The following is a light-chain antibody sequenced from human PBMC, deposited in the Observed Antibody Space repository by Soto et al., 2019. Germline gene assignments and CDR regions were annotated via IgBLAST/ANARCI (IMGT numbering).Light chain of an antibody. Sequence: QSVVTQPPSVSGAPGQRVTISCTGSSSNIGAGYDVHWYQQLPGTAPKLLIYGNSNRPSGVPDRFSGSKSGTSASLAITGLQAQDEADYYCQPYDSSLRGVFGGGTKVTVL. CDR3: QPYDSSLRGV. J-gene: IGLJ3*02. CDR1: SSNIGAGYD. CDR2: GNS. V-gene: IGLV1-40*01.